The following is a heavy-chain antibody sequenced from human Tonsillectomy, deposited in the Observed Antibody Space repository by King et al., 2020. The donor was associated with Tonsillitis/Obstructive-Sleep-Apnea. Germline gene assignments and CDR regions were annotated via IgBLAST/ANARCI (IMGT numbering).Heavy chain of an antibody. CDR2: IIPILDIA. CDR3: ARGGRNCYYRDYFYYMDV. CDR1: GGTFSSYG. J-gene: IGHJ6*03. D-gene: IGHD3-10*01. V-gene: IGHV1-69*09. Sequence: QLVQSGAEVKKPGSSVKVSCKASGGTFSSYGFSWVRQAPGQGLEWMGRIIPILDIANYAQRFQGRVTITADKSTSTAYMELSSLRSEETAVYYCARGGRNCYYRDYFYYMDVWGKGTPVTVSS.